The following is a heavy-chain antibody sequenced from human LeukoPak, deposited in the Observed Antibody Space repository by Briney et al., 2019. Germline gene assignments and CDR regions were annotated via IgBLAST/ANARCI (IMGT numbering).Heavy chain of an antibody. D-gene: IGHD3-16*01. Sequence: SETLSLTCTVSSGSISSYYWSWIRQPPGKGLEWIGYIYYSGSTNYNPSLKSRVTISVDTSKNQFSLKLSSVTAADTAVYYCARTTLPNSFDPWGQGTLVTVSS. V-gene: IGHV4-59*01. J-gene: IGHJ5*02. CDR1: SGSISSYY. CDR2: IYYSGST. CDR3: ARTTLPNSFDP.